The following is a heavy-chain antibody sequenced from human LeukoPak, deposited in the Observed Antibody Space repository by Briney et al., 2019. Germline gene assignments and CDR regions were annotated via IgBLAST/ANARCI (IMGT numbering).Heavy chain of an antibody. CDR2: INHSGST. J-gene: IGHJ1*01. CDR3: ASSLGGQSRGYFQH. CDR1: GGSFSGYY. Sequence: SETLSLTCAVYGGSFSGYYWSWIRQPPGKGLEWIGEINHSGSTNYNPSLKSRVTISVDTSKNQFSLKLSSVTAADTAVYYCASSLGGQSRGYFQHWGQGTLVTVSS. D-gene: IGHD3-16*01. V-gene: IGHV4-34*01.